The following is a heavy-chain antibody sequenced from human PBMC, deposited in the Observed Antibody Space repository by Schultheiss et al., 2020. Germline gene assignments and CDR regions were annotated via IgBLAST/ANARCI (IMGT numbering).Heavy chain of an antibody. V-gene: IGHV4-34*01. CDR1: GGSFSGYY. D-gene: IGHD6-13*01. CDR3: ARVRIAAAEFDY. J-gene: IGHJ4*02. CDR2: INHSGST. Sequence: SQPLSLTCAVYGGSFSGYYWSWIRQPPGKGLEWIGEINHSGSTNYNPSLKSRVTISVDKSKNQFSLKLSSVTAADTAVYYCARVRIAAAEFDYWGQGTLVTVSS.